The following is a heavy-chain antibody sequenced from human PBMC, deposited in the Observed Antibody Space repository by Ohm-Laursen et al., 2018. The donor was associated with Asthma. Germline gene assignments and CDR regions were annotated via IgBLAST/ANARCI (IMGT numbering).Heavy chain of an antibody. V-gene: IGHV1-69*10. CDR2: IIPIFGIA. CDR1: GGTFSSYA. Sequence: GATVKISCRASGGTFSSYAISWVRQAPGQGLEWMGGIIPIFGIANYAQKFQGRVTITADKSTSTAYMELSSLRSEDTAVYYCARVGEWDNYGGNYRFDYWGQGTLVTVSS. CDR3: ARVGEWDNYGGNYRFDY. D-gene: IGHD4-23*01. J-gene: IGHJ4*02.